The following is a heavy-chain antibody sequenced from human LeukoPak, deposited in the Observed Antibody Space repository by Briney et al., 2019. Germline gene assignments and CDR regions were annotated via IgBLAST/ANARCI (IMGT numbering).Heavy chain of an antibody. CDR2: IYDIGTT. D-gene: IGHD3-10*01. CDR1: RGSLGREF. CDR3: SKLYGSGPRGAFDI. V-gene: IGHV4-59*08. Sequence: SETLSLTCSVSRGSLGREFWTWIRQSPGKGLEWSGYIYDIGTTNYNPSLKSRVSIFVDTSTNQFFLNLTSVTAADTAIYYCSKLYGSGPRGAFDIWGQGTLVAVSS. J-gene: IGHJ3*02.